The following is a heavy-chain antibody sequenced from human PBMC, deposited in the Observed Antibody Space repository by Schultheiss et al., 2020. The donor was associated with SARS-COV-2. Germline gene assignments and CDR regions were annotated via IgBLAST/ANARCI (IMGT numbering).Heavy chain of an antibody. J-gene: IGHJ5*02. CDR2: IYYSGST. CDR1: GGSISSYY. V-gene: IGHV4-59*01. Sequence: SETLSLTCTVSGGSISSYYWSWIRQPPGKGLEWIGYIYYSGSTNYNPSLKSRVTMSVDTSKNQFSLKLSSVTAADTAVYYCARTPPYSSSSLGLFDPWGQGTLVTVSS. CDR3: ARTPPYSSSSLGLFDP. D-gene: IGHD6-6*01.